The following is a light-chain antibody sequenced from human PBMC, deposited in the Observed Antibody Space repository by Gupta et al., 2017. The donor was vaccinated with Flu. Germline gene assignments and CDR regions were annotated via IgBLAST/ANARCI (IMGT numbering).Light chain of an antibody. CDR2: EIN. J-gene: IGLJ1*01. CDR3: ASYTFDTPYV. Sequence: QSALTQPASVSGSPGQSITISYPGTASDIGNYNYVSWYQRQPGRAPRLIIFEINSRPAGISSRFSGSNSGASASLTISGLQPDDEGDYFCASYTFDTPYVFGTGTTVTV. CDR1: ASDIGNYNY. V-gene: IGLV2-14*01.